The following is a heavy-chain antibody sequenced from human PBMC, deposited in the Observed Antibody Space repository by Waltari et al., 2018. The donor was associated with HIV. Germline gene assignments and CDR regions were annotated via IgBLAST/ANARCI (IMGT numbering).Heavy chain of an antibody. CDR1: GFTFGSPW. Sequence: EVRLVESGGGLVQPGGSLRLSCAAAGFTFGSPWMTWVRQVPGKGLEWVANIKEDGSEIHYVDSVKGRFTISRDNAKNSLYLQMNSLRAEDTAVYYCARRQQLTDWGQGTLVTVSS. V-gene: IGHV3-7*01. D-gene: IGHD6-13*01. J-gene: IGHJ4*02. CDR3: ARRQQLTD. CDR2: IKEDGSEI.